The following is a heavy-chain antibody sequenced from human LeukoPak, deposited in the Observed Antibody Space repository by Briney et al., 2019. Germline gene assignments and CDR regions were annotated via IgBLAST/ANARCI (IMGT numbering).Heavy chain of an antibody. D-gene: IGHD3-16*01. CDR2: INHSGST. J-gene: IGHJ4*02. CDR3: SSRALGPDWQGDFDY. Sequence: PSETLSLTCAVSGGSFSGYYWSWIRQPPGKGLEWIGEINHSGSTNYNPSLKSRVTISVDTSKNQFSLKLSSVTAADTAVYYFSSRALGPDWQGDFDYWGQGTLVPGSS. V-gene: IGHV4-34*01. CDR1: GGSFSGYY.